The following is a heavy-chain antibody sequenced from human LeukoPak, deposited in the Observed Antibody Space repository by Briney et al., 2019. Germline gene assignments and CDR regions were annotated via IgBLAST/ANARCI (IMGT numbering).Heavy chain of an antibody. J-gene: IGHJ4*02. Sequence: ASVKVSCKVSGYTLTELSMHWVRQAPGKGLEWMGGFDPEDGETIYAQKFQGRVTMTEDTSTDTAYMELSSLRSEDTAVYYCATDLSGSQTYDYWGQGTLVTVSS. D-gene: IGHD1-26*01. V-gene: IGHV1-24*01. CDR2: FDPEDGET. CDR3: ATDLSGSQTYDY. CDR1: GYTLTELS.